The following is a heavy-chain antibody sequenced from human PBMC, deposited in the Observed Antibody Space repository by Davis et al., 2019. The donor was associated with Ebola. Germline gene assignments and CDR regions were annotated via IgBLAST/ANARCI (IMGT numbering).Heavy chain of an antibody. D-gene: IGHD2-15*01. V-gene: IGHV4-34*01. CDR3: ARDQLGVVAASALLYYYYGMDV. J-gene: IGHJ6*02. CDR1: GGSFSGYY. CDR2: IHHSGST. Sequence: SETLSLTCAVYGGSFSGYYWSWIRQPPGKGLEWIGEIHHSGSTHYNPSLKSRVTISVDTSKNQFSLKLSSVTAADTAVYYCARDQLGVVAASALLYYYYGMDVWGQGTTVTVSS.